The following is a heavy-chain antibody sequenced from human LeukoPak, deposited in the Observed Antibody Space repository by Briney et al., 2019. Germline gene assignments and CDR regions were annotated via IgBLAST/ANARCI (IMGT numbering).Heavy chain of an antibody. CDR1: GFTVSNSY. V-gene: IGHV3-53*01. CDR3: ARGGAPGGFDY. Sequence: GGSLRLSCAASGFTVSNSYMAWVRQAPGKGLEWVSFIYNSGTTSHAAPVKGRFTISRDNSKNTLYLQMNTLRDDDTAPYYCARGGAPGGFDYWGQGTLVTVSS. J-gene: IGHJ4*02. CDR2: IYNSGTT. D-gene: IGHD3-16*01.